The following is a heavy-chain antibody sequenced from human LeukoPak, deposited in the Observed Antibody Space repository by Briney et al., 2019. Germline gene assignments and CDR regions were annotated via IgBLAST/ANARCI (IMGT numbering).Heavy chain of an antibody. CDR1: GYTFTSYD. D-gene: IGHD3-3*01. J-gene: IGHJ6*02. V-gene: IGHV1-8*01. CDR2: MNPNSGNT. CDR3: ARVPGYDFWSGYSIYYYYYGMDV. Sequence: ASVKVSCKASGYTFTSYDINWVRQATGQGLEWMGWMNPNSGNTGYAQKFRGRVTMTRNTSISTAYMELSSLRSEDTAVYYCARVPGYDFWSGYSIYYYYYGMDVWGQGTTVTVSS.